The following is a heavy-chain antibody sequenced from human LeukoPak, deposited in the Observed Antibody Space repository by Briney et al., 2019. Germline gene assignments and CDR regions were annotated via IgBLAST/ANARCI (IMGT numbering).Heavy chain of an antibody. CDR2: IYENGGTT. Sequence: PGGSLRLSCAASGFTFSSYAMTWVRQAPEKGLEFVSGIYENGGTTYYADSVKGRFSISRDNSKNTLYLQMDSLRGEDTAVYYCAKDFRIGYSAHFDYWGQGALVTVPS. V-gene: IGHV3-23*01. D-gene: IGHD2-21*01. CDR1: GFTFSSYA. CDR3: AKDFRIGYSAHFDY. J-gene: IGHJ4*02.